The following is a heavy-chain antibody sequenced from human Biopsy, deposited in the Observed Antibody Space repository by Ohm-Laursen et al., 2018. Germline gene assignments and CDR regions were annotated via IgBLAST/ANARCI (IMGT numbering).Heavy chain of an antibody. CDR1: GYTFTSYD. V-gene: IGHV1-8*01. J-gene: IGHJ6*02. CDR3: GRAVRNQLLTDP. D-gene: IGHD1-7*01. CDR2: LNPVSGNS. Sequence: ASVKVSCKVSGYTFTSYDITWVRQASGQGPEWIGWLNPVSGNSNFGQKFRGRVTVTSDTSISTAYMELSGLTSDDTATYYCGRAVRNQLLTDPWGQGTTVTVSS.